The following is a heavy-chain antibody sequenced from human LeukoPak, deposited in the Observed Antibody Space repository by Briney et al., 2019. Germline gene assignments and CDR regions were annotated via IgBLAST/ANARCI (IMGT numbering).Heavy chain of an antibody. J-gene: IGHJ4*02. Sequence: PGGSLRLSCAASGFTFSSYGMHWVRQAPGKGLEWVAVIWYDGSNKYYADSVKGRFTISRDNSKNTLYLQMNSLRAEDTAVYYCAKDSPTGIAAAGGLDSYFDYWGQGTLVTVSS. V-gene: IGHV3-33*06. D-gene: IGHD6-13*01. CDR1: GFTFSSYG. CDR3: AKDSPTGIAAAGGLDSYFDY. CDR2: IWYDGSNK.